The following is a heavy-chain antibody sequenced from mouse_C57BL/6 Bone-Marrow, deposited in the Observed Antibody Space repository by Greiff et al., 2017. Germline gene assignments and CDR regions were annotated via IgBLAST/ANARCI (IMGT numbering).Heavy chain of an antibody. J-gene: IGHJ4*01. CDR2: IYPRSGNT. CDR3: ARYDSSYVPYYYAMDY. D-gene: IGHD2-3*01. Sequence: VQLQQSGAELARPGASVKLSCKASGYTFTSYGIRWVKQRTGQGLEWIGEIYPRSGNTYYNEKCKGKATLPADKSSSTAYMELSRLTSEDSAVYFCARYDSSYVPYYYAMDYWGQGTSVTVSS. V-gene: IGHV1-81*01. CDR1: GYTFTSYG.